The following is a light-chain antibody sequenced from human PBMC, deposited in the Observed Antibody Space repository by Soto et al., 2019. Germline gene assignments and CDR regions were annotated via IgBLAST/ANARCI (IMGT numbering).Light chain of an antibody. Sequence: EIVLTQSPATLSLSPGERAALSCRAGQSVSSYLAWYQQKPGQAPRLLIYDASNRATGIPARFSGSGSGTDFTLTISSLEPEDFAVYYCQQRSNWPRTFGPGT. V-gene: IGKV3-11*01. CDR1: QSVSSY. CDR2: DAS. J-gene: IGKJ3*01. CDR3: QQRSNWPRT.